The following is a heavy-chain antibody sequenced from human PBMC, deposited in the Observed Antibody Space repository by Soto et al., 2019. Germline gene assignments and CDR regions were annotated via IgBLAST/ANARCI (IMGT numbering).Heavy chain of an antibody. D-gene: IGHD3-22*01. J-gene: IGHJ4*02. Sequence: GGSLRLSCAASGFTLSTFAMHWVRQAPGKGLEWVVVISFDGRIKHYADSVKGRFTISRDNPKSTLSLLMDSLGPEDTAVYYCARGERSGYYDYWGQGTQVTVSS. CDR1: GFTLSTFA. CDR3: ARGERSGYYDY. CDR2: ISFDGRIK. V-gene: IGHV3-30*04.